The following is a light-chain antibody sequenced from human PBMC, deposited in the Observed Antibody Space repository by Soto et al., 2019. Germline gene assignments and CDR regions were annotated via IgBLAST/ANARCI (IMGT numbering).Light chain of an antibody. CDR3: MQSLQTPLT. CDR2: LGS. CDR1: QSLLESNGYNC. Sequence: DIVMTQSPLSLPVTPGEPASISCRSSQSLLESNGYNCLEWYLQKPGQSPQLLIYLGSNRASGVPDRFSGSGSGTDFTLKISRLEAEDVGVYYCMQSLQTPLTFGQGTKVDIK. J-gene: IGKJ1*01. V-gene: IGKV2-28*01.